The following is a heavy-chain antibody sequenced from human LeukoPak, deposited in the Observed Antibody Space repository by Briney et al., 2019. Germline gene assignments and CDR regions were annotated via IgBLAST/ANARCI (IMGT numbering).Heavy chain of an antibody. V-gene: IGHV3-48*04. CDR2: ISSSSSTI. Sequence: GGSLRLSCVASGFTFSSYWMHWVRQDPRKGLEWVSYISSSSSTIYYADSVKGRFTISRDNAKNSLYLQMNSLRAEDTAVYYCARSDPFDYWGQGTLVTVSS. CDR3: ARSDPFDY. J-gene: IGHJ4*02. CDR1: GFTFSSYW. D-gene: IGHD2-21*02.